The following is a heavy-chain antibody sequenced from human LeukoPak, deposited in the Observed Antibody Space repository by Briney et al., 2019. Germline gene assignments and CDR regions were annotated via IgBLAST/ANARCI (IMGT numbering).Heavy chain of an antibody. J-gene: IGHJ5*02. CDR2: IYTSGST. D-gene: IGHD6-13*01. CDR1: GGSISSGSYY. V-gene: IGHV4-61*02. CDR3: ARGGRIAAAGKGNWFDP. Sequence: SHTLSLTCTVSGGSISSGSYYWSWIRQPAGKGLEWIGRIYTSGSTNYNPSLKSRVTISVDTSKNQFSLKLSSVTAADTAVYYCARGGRIAAAGKGNWFDPWGQGALVTVSS.